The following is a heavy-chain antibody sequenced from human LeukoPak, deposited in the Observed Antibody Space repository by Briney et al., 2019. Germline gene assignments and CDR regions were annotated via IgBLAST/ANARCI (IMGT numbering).Heavy chain of an antibody. J-gene: IGHJ4*02. V-gene: IGHV4-30-4*08. CDR3: ARDRYSGSLHDFDY. Sequence: TSETLSLTCTVSGGSISSGDYYWSWIRQPPGKGLEWIGYIYYSGSTYYNPSLKSRVTISVDTSKNQFSLKLSSVTAADTAVHYCARDRYSGSLHDFDYWGQGTLVTVSS. CDR1: GGSISSGDYY. D-gene: IGHD1-26*01. CDR2: IYYSGST.